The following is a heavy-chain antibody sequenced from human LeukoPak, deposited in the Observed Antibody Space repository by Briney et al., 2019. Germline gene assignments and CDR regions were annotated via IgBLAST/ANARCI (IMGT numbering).Heavy chain of an antibody. CDR2: ISGSGSST. J-gene: IGHJ2*01. CDR1: AFTFSSYA. CDR3: AKGPTYWYFGL. V-gene: IGHV3-23*01. Sequence: GGSLRLSCAASAFTFSSYAMTWVRQAPGKGLEWVSTISGSGSSTYYSDSVKGRFTISRDNSENTLYLQMNSLRAEDTAVYFCAKGPTYWYFGLWGRGTLVTVSS.